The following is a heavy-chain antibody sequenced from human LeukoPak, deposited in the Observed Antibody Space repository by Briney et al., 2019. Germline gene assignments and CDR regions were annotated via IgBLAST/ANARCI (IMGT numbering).Heavy chain of an antibody. CDR2: ISGSGGST. Sequence: GGSLRLSCAASGFTFSSYAMSWVRQAPGKGLEWVSAISGSGGSTYYADSVKGRFTISRDNSKNTLYLQMNSLSAEDTAVYYCAKCPYSSSCSWFDPWGQGTLVTVSS. CDR3: AKCPYSSSCSWFDP. D-gene: IGHD6-13*01. J-gene: IGHJ5*02. CDR1: GFTFSSYA. V-gene: IGHV3-23*01.